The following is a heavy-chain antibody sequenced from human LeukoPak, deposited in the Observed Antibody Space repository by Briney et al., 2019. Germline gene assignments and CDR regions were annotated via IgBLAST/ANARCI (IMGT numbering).Heavy chain of an antibody. J-gene: IGHJ5*02. CDR1: GGSFSGYY. CDR2: INHSGST. CDR3: ARGYADYYDSSGLDWFDP. Sequence: SETLSLTCAVYGGSFSGYYWSWIRQPPGKGLEWIGEINHSGSTNYNPSLKSRVTISVDTSKNQFSLKLSSVTAADTAVYYCARGYADYYDSSGLDWFDPWGQGTLVTVSS. V-gene: IGHV4-34*01. D-gene: IGHD3-22*01.